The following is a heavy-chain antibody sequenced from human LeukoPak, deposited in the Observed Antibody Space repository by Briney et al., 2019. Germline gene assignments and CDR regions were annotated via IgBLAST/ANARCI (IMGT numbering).Heavy chain of an antibody. D-gene: IGHD6-25*01. CDR3: ARGRASAFDV. V-gene: IGHV6-1*01. J-gene: IGHJ3*01. Sequence: SPTLSLTFAFSGASVSTSGVAWNWVRQSPSRGLEWLGRTYYTSKWNTDYAVSVKSRIVVDPDTSKNQFSLQLNSVTSEDTAVYYCARGRASAFDVWGQGTMVTVSS. CDR2: TYYTSKWNT. CDR1: GASVSTSGVA.